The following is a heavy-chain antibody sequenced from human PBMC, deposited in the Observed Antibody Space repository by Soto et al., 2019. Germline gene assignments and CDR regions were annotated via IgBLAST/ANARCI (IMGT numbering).Heavy chain of an antibody. Sequence: QVQLVESGGGVVQPGRSLRLSCAASGFTFSSYAMHWVRQAPGKGLEWVAVISYDGSNKYYADSVKGRFTISRDNSKNTLYLQMNSLRAEDTAVYYCARDRGYTAMAEAYFAYWGQGTLVTVSS. V-gene: IGHV3-30-3*01. CDR2: ISYDGSNK. CDR1: GFTFSSYA. CDR3: ARDRGYTAMAEAYFAY. J-gene: IGHJ4*02. D-gene: IGHD5-18*01.